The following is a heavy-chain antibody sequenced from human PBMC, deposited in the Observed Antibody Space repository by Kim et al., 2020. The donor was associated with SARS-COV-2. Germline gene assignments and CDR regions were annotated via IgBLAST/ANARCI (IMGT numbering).Heavy chain of an antibody. V-gene: IGHV1-3*01. J-gene: IGHJ4*02. D-gene: IGHD4-4*01. CDR3: ARVLEGNNYLLFDY. CDR2: INAGTANT. CDR1: GYTFIGFE. Sequence: ASVKVSCKAFGYTFIGFEIHWVRQAPGQRLEWMGRINAGTANTEYSPKFQGRVTISRDTSASTAYMELSRLRSEDTAVYYCARVLEGNNYLLFDYWGQGT.